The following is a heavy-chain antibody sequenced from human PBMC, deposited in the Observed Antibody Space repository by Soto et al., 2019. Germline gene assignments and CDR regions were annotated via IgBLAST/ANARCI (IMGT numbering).Heavy chain of an antibody. D-gene: IGHD1-1*01. J-gene: IGHJ6*02. V-gene: IGHV1-18*01. CDR2: ISTYNRNT. CDR3: ARDKQSERYYYGMDV. Sequence: XSVKVSYKVSGYTFTNYGGMWVRQAPGQGLEWMGWISTYNRNTNYAQKFQGRVAMTTDTSTSTVYMELRSLRSDDTAVYYCARDKQSERYYYGMDVWGQRTTVTVSS. CDR1: GYTFTNYG.